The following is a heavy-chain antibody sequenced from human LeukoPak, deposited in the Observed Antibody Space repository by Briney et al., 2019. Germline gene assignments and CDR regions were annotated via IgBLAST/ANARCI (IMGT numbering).Heavy chain of an antibody. J-gene: IGHJ4*02. D-gene: IGHD2-15*01. CDR3: ARRLYCSGGSCSGGPGGVFDY. CDR1: GYTFTSYY. CDR2: INPSGGST. V-gene: IGHV1-46*01. Sequence: ASVKVSRKASGYTFTSYYMHWVRQAPGQGLEWMGIINPSGGSTSYAQKFQGRVTMTRDTSTSTVYMELSSLRSEDTAMYYCARRLYCSGGSCSGGPGGVFDYWGQGTLVTVSS.